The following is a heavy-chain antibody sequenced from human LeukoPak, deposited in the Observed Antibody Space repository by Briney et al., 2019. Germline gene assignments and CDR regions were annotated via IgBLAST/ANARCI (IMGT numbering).Heavy chain of an antibody. V-gene: IGHV3-30*02. Sequence: GGSLRLSCAASGFSFISYAMLWFRQAPGKGLEWVAFMRSVGSDIFYAESLKGRFTISRDNAKSTLFLQMHSLRAEDTAVYYCARDDYYFASENWGQGALVTASS. CDR1: GFSFISYA. D-gene: IGHD2/OR15-2a*01. CDR3: ARDDYYFASEN. CDR2: MRSVGSDI. J-gene: IGHJ4*02.